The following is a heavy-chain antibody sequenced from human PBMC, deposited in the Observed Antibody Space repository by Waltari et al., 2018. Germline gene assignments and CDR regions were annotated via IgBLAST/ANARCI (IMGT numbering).Heavy chain of an antibody. CDR2: IRQDGNDN. V-gene: IGHV3-7*01. Sequence: EWQLVESGGGLVKPGGSLRLSCAASGFTFSAFWMSWVSQAPGKGLEWVANIRQDGNDNNYVESVKGVVSISRDNAKNARYLQRISLRADDTAVYYCARLFWDSSSSGFDYWGQGTLVTVSS. J-gene: IGHJ4*02. CDR1: GFTFSAFW. CDR3: ARLFWDSSSSGFDY. D-gene: IGHD3-22*01.